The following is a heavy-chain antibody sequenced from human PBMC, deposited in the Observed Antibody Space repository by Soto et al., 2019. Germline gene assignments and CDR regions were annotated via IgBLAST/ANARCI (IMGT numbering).Heavy chain of an antibody. D-gene: IGHD6-13*01. J-gene: IGHJ4*02. CDR3: PRDYSSTSYGFDS. V-gene: IGHV3-33*01. CDR2: IYYDGSNE. CDR1: GFTFSSYG. Sequence: QVQLVESGGVVVQPGRSLRLSCAASGFTFSSYGMHWVRQAPGKGLEWVAVIYYDGSNEYYADSVKGRFTISRDNSKNTLYLQMNSLRAEDTAVYYFPRDYSSTSYGFDSWGQGTLVTVSS.